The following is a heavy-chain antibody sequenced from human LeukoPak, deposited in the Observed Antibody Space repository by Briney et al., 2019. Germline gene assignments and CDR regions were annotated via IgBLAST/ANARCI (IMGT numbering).Heavy chain of an antibody. J-gene: IGHJ5*02. CDR1: GGSISSSSYY. Sequence: PSETLSLTCTVSGGSISSSSYYWGWTRQPPGKGLEWIGSIYYSGSTYYNPSLKSRVTISVDTSKNQFSRKLSSVTAADTAVYYCVIYGVVPGRWFDPWGQGTLVTVSS. CDR3: VIYGVVPGRWFDP. CDR2: IYYSGST. V-gene: IGHV4-39*01. D-gene: IGHD2-2*01.